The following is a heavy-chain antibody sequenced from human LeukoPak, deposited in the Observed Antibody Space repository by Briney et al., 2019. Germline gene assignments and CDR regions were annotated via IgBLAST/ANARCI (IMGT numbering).Heavy chain of an antibody. J-gene: IGHJ4*02. Sequence: PSETLSLTCAVSGGSISSSNWWSWVRQPPGKGLEWIGEIYHSGSTNYNPSLKSRVTISVDKSKNQFSLKLSSVTAADTAVYYCARGPGPMATIRAYYFDYWGQGTLVTVSS. CDR3: ARGPGPMATIRAYYFDY. CDR2: IYHSGST. D-gene: IGHD5-24*01. V-gene: IGHV4-4*02. CDR1: GGSISSSNW.